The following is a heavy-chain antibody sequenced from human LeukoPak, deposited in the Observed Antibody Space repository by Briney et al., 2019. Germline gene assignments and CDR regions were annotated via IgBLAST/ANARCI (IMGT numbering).Heavy chain of an antibody. Sequence: GRSLRLSCAASGFTFSSYAVHWVRQAPGKGLEWVAIISYDGSDQYYADSVKGRFTISRDNSKNTLYLQMNSLRAEDTAVYYCATNAVVREWFDPWGQGTLVTVSS. CDR2: ISYDGSDQ. J-gene: IGHJ5*02. CDR1: GFTFSSYA. V-gene: IGHV3-30-3*01. CDR3: ATNAVVREWFDP. D-gene: IGHD2-15*01.